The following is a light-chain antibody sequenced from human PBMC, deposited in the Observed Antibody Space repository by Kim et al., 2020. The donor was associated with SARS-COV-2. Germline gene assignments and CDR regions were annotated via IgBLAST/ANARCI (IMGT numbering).Light chain of an antibody. V-gene: IGKV3-15*01. J-gene: IGKJ2*01. CDR3: QQYYNWPRT. Sequence: EIVMTQSPVTLSVSPGERATLSCRASQSVSSNLAWYQQQPGQAPRLLIYGASTRATGIPARFSGSGSGAEFTLTISSLQSEDLAVYYCQQYYNWPRTFGQGTKLE. CDR2: GAS. CDR1: QSVSSN.